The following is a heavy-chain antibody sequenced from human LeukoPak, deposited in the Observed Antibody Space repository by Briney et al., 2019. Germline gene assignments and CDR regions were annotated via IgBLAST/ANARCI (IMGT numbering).Heavy chain of an antibody. CDR2: ISGSGGST. D-gene: IGHD1-26*01. V-gene: IGHV3-23*01. CDR3: AKGREWGLLSGAFDT. CDR1: GFTFSSYA. J-gene: IGHJ3*02. Sequence: PGGSLRLSCAASGFTFSSYAMSWVRQAPGKGLEWVSAISGSGGSTYYADSVKGRFTISRDNSKNTLYLQMNSLRAEDTAVYYCAKGREWGLLSGAFDTWGQGTMVTVSS.